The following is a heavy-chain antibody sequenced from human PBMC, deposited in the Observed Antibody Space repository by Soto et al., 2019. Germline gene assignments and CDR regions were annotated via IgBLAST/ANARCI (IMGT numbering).Heavy chain of an antibody. V-gene: IGHV3-30-3*01. D-gene: IGHD3-3*01. Sequence: LRLSCAASGFTFSSYAMHWVRQAPGKGLEWVAVISYDGSNKYYADSVKGRFTISRDNSKNTLYLQMNSLRAEDTAVYYCARDLGYYDFWSGYYVPWFDPWGQGTLVTVSS. CDR1: GFTFSSYA. J-gene: IGHJ5*02. CDR2: ISYDGSNK. CDR3: ARDLGYYDFWSGYYVPWFDP.